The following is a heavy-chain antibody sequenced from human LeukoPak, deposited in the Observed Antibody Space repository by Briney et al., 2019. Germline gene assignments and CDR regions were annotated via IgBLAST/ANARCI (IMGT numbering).Heavy chain of an antibody. D-gene: IGHD4-17*01. J-gene: IGHJ4*02. CDR3: LRAPAAY. CDR2: IRTKANSYPT. Sequence: ECFVRIRTKANSYPTAYAPSVKGRFTISRDDSKNTAYLQMNSLKTEDTAVYYCLRAPAAYWGQGTLVTVSS. V-gene: IGHV3-73*01.